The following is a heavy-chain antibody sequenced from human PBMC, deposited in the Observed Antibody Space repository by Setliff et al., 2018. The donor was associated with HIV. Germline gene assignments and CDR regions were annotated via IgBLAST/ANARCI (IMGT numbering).Heavy chain of an antibody. D-gene: IGHD1-26*01. Sequence: SETLSLTCAVYGGSVSGYYWSWIRQPPGKGLEWIGEIDHSGSTNYNPSLKSRVTISVDTSKNQFSLKLSSVTAADTAVYYCARHYQHSWVGVDYYYYYMDVWGKGTMVTVSS. V-gene: IGHV4-34*01. CDR2: IDHSGST. CDR1: GGSVSGYY. CDR3: ARHYQHSWVGVDYYYYYMDV. J-gene: IGHJ6*03.